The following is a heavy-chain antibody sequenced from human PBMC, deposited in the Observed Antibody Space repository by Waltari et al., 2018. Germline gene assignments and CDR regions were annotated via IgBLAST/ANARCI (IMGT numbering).Heavy chain of an antibody. V-gene: IGHV4-38-2*02. CDR3: VRDLGGSGNSWFDA. J-gene: IGHJ5*02. CDR2: ISHSGKT. Sequence: QVQLQESGPGLARPSETLSLTCVVSSYSIRSGYFWGWIRQPPGKGLGWFGSISHSGKTYYNPSLQSRLSLSVDTSKNQFALKVTSVTAADTAIYYCVRDLGGSGNSWFDAWGQGTLVTVSS. CDR1: SYSIRSGYF. D-gene: IGHD3-10*01.